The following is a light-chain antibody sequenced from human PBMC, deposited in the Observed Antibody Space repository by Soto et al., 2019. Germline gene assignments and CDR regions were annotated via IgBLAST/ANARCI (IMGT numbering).Light chain of an antibody. CDR1: QIISSY. CDR3: QQSYSTPIT. V-gene: IGKV1-39*01. CDR2: AAS. Sequence: DIHMTQSPSSPPAAVGDRVTITCRASQIISSYLNWYQQKPGKAPKLLIYAASSLQSGVPSRFSGSGSGTDFTLTISSLQPEDFATYYYQQSYSTPITFGQGTRLEIK. J-gene: IGKJ5*01.